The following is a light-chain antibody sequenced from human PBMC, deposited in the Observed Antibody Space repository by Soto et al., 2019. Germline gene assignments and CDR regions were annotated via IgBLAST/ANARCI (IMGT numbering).Light chain of an antibody. CDR3: MQVLQTPPT. CDR2: LGS. V-gene: IGKV2-28*01. Sequence: EIVMTQSPLSLPVTPGAPASISCRSSQSLLQSNGNNQLGWVLQKPGQSPQLLMYLGSSRASGVPDRFSGSGSGTDFTLKISRVEPEDVGVYYCMQVLQTPPTFGGGTKVEIK. J-gene: IGKJ4*01. CDR1: QSLLQSNGNNQ.